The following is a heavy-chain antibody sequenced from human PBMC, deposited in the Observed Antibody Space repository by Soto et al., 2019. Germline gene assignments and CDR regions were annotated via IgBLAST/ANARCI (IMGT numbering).Heavy chain of an antibody. CDR2: INSDGTRT. CDR3: TTVATNSYNWLYP. Sequence: GWSLRQSCVDAEIVYITDCRHRVSQAPGKGLVWVSRINSDGTRTTYADSVKDRFTISRDNAKNTVYLQMNSLRAEDTAVYYCTTVATNSYNWLYPWGQGTLVTVSS. J-gene: IGHJ5*02. V-gene: IGHV3-74*01. D-gene: IGHD5-12*01. CDR1: EIVYITDC.